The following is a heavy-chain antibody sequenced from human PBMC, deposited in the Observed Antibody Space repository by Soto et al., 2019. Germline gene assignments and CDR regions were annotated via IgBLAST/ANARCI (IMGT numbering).Heavy chain of an antibody. D-gene: IGHD6-13*01. Sequence: GASVKVSCKASGYTFTSYGIHWVRQAPGQRLEWMGCINAANGDTKYSPKFQGRVTITRDTSASTAYMELSSLRSEDTAVYYCVRRHVSATGIDWFDPWGQGALVTVSS. CDR1: GYTFTSYG. V-gene: IGHV1-3*01. CDR3: VRRHVSATGIDWFDP. J-gene: IGHJ5*02. CDR2: INAANGDT.